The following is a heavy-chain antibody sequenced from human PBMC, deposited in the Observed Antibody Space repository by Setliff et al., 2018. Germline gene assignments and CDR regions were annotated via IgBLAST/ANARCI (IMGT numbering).Heavy chain of an antibody. CDR2: IRSKANSYAT. CDR3: TSPRDGYDTFDI. CDR1: GFTFSGSA. V-gene: IGHV3-73*01. Sequence: GGSLRLSCAASGFTFSGSAMYWVRQASGKGLEWVGRIRSKANSYATLYAASVKGRFIISRDDSKNTAYLQMNSLKTEDTAVYYCTSPRDGYDTFDIWGQGTMVTVSS. J-gene: IGHJ3*02. D-gene: IGHD5-12*01.